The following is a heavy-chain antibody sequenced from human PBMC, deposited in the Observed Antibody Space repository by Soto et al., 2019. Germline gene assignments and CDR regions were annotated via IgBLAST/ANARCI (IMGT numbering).Heavy chain of an antibody. D-gene: IGHD6-13*01. CDR3: ARGGSSWSAEYYQH. Sequence: QVQLVQSGAEVKKPGASVKVSCKASGYTFTNYGISWVRQAPGQGPEWMGWISGYNGKTNYAQTLQGRVTMTTDTSTSTAYMELWSLRSVDTAVYYCARGGSSWSAEYYQHWGQGTLVIVSS. V-gene: IGHV1-18*01. J-gene: IGHJ1*01. CDR1: GYTFTNYG. CDR2: ISGYNGKT.